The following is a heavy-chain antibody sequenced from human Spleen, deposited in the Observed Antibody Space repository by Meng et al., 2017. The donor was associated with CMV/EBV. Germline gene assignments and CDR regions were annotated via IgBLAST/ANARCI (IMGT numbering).Heavy chain of an antibody. J-gene: IGHJ6*02. Sequence: SVKVSCKASGGSFSKSPITWVRQAPGQGLEWMGGFIPIFGSSDYAQKFQGRVMITTDESTSTAYMELRGLKSEDTAVYYCARVAYTTTTFEYYYGMKVWGQGTAVTVSS. CDR2: FIPIFGSS. D-gene: IGHD3-16*01. V-gene: IGHV1-69*05. CDR1: GGSFSKSP. CDR3: ARVAYTTTTFEYYYGMKV.